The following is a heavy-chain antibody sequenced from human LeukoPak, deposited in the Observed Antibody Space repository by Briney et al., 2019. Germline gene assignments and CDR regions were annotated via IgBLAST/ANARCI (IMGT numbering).Heavy chain of an antibody. CDR1: GFTFSSYS. D-gene: IGHD6-13*01. CDR3: ARGCGPDSWYPYYYYGMDV. Sequence: PGGSLRLSCAASGFTFSSYSMNWVRQAPGKGLEWVSSISSSSSYIYYADSVKGRFTISRDNAKNSLYLQMNSLRAEDTAVYYCARGCGPDSWYPYYYYGMDVWGQGTTVTVSS. V-gene: IGHV3-21*01. J-gene: IGHJ6*02. CDR2: ISSSSSYI.